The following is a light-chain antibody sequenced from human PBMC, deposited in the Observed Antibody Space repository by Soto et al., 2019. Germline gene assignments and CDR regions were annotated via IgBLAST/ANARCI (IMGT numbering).Light chain of an antibody. V-gene: IGLV2-14*01. CDR2: EVS. CDR1: SSDVGGYNY. J-gene: IGLJ1*01. Sequence: QSALTQPASVSGSPGQSITISCTGTSSDVGGYNYVSWYQQLPGKAPKLMIYEVSNRPSGVSNRFSGSKSGNTASLTISGLQAEDGADYHCSSYTGGSTSVFGTGTKVTVL. CDR3: SSYTGGSTSV.